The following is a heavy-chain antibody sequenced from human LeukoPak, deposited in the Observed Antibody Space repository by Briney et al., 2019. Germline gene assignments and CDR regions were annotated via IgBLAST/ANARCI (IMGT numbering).Heavy chain of an antibody. J-gene: IGHJ6*02. V-gene: IGHV1-46*01. D-gene: IGHD3-10*01. CDR3: ARGVYYGSGSYFYYYYGMDV. Sequence: ASVKVSCKASGYTFTSYYMHWVRQAPGQGLEWMGIINPSGGSTSYAQKFQGRVTMTRDTSTSTGYMELSRLRSEDTAVYYCARGVYYGSGSYFYYYYGMDVWGQGTTVTVSS. CDR1: GYTFTSYY. CDR2: INPSGGST.